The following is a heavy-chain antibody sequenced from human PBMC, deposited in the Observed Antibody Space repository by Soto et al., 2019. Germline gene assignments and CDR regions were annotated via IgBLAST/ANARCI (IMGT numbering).Heavy chain of an antibody. Sequence: ASVKVSCKASGYTFTSYYMHWVRQAPGQGLEWMGIINPSGGSTSYAQKFQGRVTMTRDTSTSTVYMELSSLRSEDTAVYYCARMFFYVSSGYYPEAYYYGMDVWGQGTTVTVSS. CDR1: GYTFTSYY. CDR3: ARMFFYVSSGYYPEAYYYGMDV. J-gene: IGHJ6*02. V-gene: IGHV1-46*01. CDR2: INPSGGST. D-gene: IGHD3-22*01.